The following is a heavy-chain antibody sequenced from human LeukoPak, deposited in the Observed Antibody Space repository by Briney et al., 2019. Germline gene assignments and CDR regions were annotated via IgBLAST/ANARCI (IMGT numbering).Heavy chain of an antibody. CDR3: ARDLPLYSSGWSGGVY. J-gene: IGHJ4*02. D-gene: IGHD6-19*01. Sequence: PGRSLRLSCAASGFTFSSYGMHWVRQAPGKGLEWVAVIWYDGSNKYYADSVKGRFTISRDNSKNTLYLQMNSLRAEDTAVYYCARDLPLYSSGWSGGVYWGQGTLVTVSS. CDR2: IWYDGSNK. V-gene: IGHV3-33*01. CDR1: GFTFSSYG.